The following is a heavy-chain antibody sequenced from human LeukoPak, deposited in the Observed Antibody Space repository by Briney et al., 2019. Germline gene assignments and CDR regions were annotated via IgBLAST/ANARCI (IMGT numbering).Heavy chain of an antibody. CDR3: ARQIAVAGTETFDS. J-gene: IGHJ4*02. CDR2: VSHDGSSN. V-gene: IGHV3-30-3*01. CDR1: GFTFSSYV. Sequence: GGSLRLSCAASGFTFSSYVMHWVRQAPGKGLEWLSVVSHDGSSNIYADSVKGRFTISRDNSKNSVYLQMNSLTTEDTAVYYCARQIAVAGTETFDSWGQGTLVTVSS. D-gene: IGHD6-19*01.